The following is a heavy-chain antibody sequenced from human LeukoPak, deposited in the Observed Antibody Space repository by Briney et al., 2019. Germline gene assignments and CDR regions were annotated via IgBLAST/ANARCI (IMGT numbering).Heavy chain of an antibody. D-gene: IGHD6-19*01. V-gene: IGHV4-39*01. CDR1: RGSISSSSYY. CDR3: ARRGSGLDWFDP. CDR2: IFYSGGT. J-gene: IGHJ5*02. Sequence: SETLSLTCTVSRGSISSSSYYWGWIRQPPGKGLEWIGSIFYSGGTYYSPSLKSRVTISVDTSNNQFSLKLSSVTAADTAVYYCARRGSGLDWFDPWGQGTLVTVSS.